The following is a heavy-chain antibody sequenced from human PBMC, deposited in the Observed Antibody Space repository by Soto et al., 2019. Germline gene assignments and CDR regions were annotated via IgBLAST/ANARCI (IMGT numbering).Heavy chain of an antibody. D-gene: IGHD2-2*01. V-gene: IGHV5-10-1*01. CDR1: GYSFTAYW. Sequence: GESLKLSCQASGYSFTAYWITWVRQMPGKGLEWMATIDPSDSYVDYSPSFRGHVTFSVDRSITTVYLQWNSLKASDSAMYFCTRRANPSFYQFDFCGQRALVTVSS. J-gene: IGHJ4*02. CDR3: TRRANPSFYQFDF. CDR2: IDPSDSYV.